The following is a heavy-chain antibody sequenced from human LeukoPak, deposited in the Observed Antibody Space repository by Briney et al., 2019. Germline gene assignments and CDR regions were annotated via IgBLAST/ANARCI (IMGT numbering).Heavy chain of an antibody. CDR3: AKIDWTRDY. CDR1: GFTFSSSW. J-gene: IGHJ4*02. D-gene: IGHD3-9*01. Sequence: PGGSLRLSCAASGFTFSSSWMHWVRQAPGKGLVWVSRINTDGSSTNYADSVRGRLTISRDNAKNTLYLQMNSLRAEDTAVYYCAKIDWTRDYWGQGTLVTVSS. CDR2: INTDGSST. V-gene: IGHV3-74*01.